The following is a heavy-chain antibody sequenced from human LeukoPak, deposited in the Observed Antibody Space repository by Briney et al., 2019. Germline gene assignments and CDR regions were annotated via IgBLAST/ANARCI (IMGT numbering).Heavy chain of an antibody. CDR3: ARQYYYDSSGYYPFDY. D-gene: IGHD3-22*01. CDR2: INSDGSST. V-gene: IGHV3-74*01. CDR1: GFTFSSYW. Sequence: PGGSLRLSCAASGFTFSSYWMHWVRQAPGKGLVWVSRINSDGSSTSYADSVKGRFTISRDNAKNTLYLQMNSLRAEDTAVYYCARQYYYDSSGYYPFDYWGQGTLVTVPS. J-gene: IGHJ4*02.